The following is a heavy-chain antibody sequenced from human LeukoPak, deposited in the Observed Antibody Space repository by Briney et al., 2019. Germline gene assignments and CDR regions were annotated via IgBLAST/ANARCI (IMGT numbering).Heavy chain of an antibody. J-gene: IGHJ4*02. CDR2: IYYSGST. V-gene: IGHV4-31*03. D-gene: IGHD3-10*01. CDR1: GGSISSGGYY. CDR3: ALRGSGTYEGYFDY. Sequence: SQTLSLTCTVSGGSISSGGYYWSWIRQHPGKGPEWIGYIYYSGSTYYNPSLKSRVTISVDTSKNQFSLKLSSVTAADTAVYYCALRGSGTYEGYFDYWGQGTLVTVSS.